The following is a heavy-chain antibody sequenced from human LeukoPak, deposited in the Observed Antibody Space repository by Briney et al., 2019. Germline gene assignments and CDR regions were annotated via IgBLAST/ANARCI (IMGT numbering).Heavy chain of an antibody. CDR3: ARSILIFGVGTD. J-gene: IGHJ4*02. V-gene: IGHV4-30-4*08. CDR2: IYYSGST. D-gene: IGHD3-3*01. Sequence: SQTLSLTCTVSGGSISSGDCYWSWIRQPPGKGLEWIGYIYYSGSTYYNPSLKSRVTISVDTSKNQFSLKLSPVSAADRAVYYCARSILIFGVGTDGGQGTLVPLSS. CDR1: GGSISSGDCY.